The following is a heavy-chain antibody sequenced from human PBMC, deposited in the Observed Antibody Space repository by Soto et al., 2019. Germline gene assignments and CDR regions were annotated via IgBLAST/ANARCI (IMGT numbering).Heavy chain of an antibody. CDR1: GVSISSGDYY. V-gene: IGHV4-31*02. D-gene: IGHD6-19*01. CDR2: IYYSGST. CDR3: ARGPGSGWYDY. J-gene: IGHJ4*02. Sequence: PSGTLSLTCTVSGVSISSGDYYWSWIRQHRGKGLEWIGYIYYSGSTYYNPSLKSRVTISVDTSKNQFSLKLSSVTAADTAVYYCARGPGSGWYDYWGQGTLVTVSS.